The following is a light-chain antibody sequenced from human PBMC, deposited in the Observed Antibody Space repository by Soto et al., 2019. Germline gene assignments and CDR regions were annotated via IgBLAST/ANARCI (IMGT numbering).Light chain of an antibody. J-gene: IGKJ4*01. Sequence: EIMWTQSPGTLSLSPGERATLSCRASQSVSSNYLVWYQQKPGQAPRLLIYGASSRATGIPDRFSGSGSGTDFTLTITRLEPEDFAVYYCQQYGRSPLTFGGGTKVEIK. CDR3: QQYGRSPLT. CDR1: QSVSSNY. V-gene: IGKV3-20*01. CDR2: GAS.